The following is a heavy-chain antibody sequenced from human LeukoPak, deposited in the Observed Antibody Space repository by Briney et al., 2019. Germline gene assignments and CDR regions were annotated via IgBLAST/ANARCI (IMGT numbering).Heavy chain of an antibody. V-gene: IGHV3-23*01. CDR2: ITGSDDST. Sequence: GGSLRLSCAASGFTFSNNAMAWVRQAPGEGLEWVSTITGSDDSTYYADSVKGRFTISRDYSKNTVFLQLNNLRAEDTAMYYCAKGPQLYSGYHPNYWGQGTLVTVSS. CDR1: GFTFSNNA. CDR3: AKGPQLYSGYHPNY. D-gene: IGHD3-22*01. J-gene: IGHJ4*02.